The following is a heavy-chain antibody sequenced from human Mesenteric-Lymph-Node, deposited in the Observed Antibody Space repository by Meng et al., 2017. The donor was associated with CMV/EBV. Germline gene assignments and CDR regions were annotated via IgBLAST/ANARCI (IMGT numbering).Heavy chain of an antibody. J-gene: IGHJ6*02. CDR3: AREGSRYGMDV. CDR1: GGAIRSGNG. V-gene: IGHV4-4*02. CDR2: IYHSGST. Sequence: TCAVSGGAIRSGNGWRWVRQPPGKGREWIGEIYHSGSTNYNPSLKSRVTISVDKSKNQFSLKLSSVTAADTAVYYCAREGSRYGMDVWGQGTTVTVSS.